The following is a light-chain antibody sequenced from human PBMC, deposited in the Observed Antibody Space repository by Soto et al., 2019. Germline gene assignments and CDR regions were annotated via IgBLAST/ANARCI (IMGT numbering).Light chain of an antibody. CDR1: HSLLHSDGKTY. CDR3: QQYGSSGT. J-gene: IGKJ1*01. CDR2: GAS. Sequence: EIVMTQTPLSLSVTPGQPASISCKSSHSLLHSDGKTYFYWYQQKPGQAPRLLIYGASNRATGIPDRFSGSGSGTDFTLTISRLEPEDFAVYYCQQYGSSGTFGQGTKVDIK. V-gene: IGKV2D-29*01.